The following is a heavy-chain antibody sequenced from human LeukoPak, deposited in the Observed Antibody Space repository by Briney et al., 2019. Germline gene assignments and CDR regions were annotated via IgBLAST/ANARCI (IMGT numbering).Heavy chain of an antibody. CDR3: ARDTTVASGMQY. CDR1: GGSISTFS. J-gene: IGHJ4*02. V-gene: IGHV4-59*01. Sequence: KPSETLSLTCTVSGGSISTFSWTWIRQFPGRGPEWIGSIYSRSTNYNPSLKSRVAISVHTSKNQFSLRLNSVTTADTAVYYCARDTTVASGMQYWGQGTLVTVSS. D-gene: IGHD6-19*01. CDR2: IYSRST.